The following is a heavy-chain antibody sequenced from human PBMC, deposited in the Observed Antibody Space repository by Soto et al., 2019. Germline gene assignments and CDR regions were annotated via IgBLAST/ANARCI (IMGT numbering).Heavy chain of an antibody. Sequence: LSLTCTVSGGSISSGGYYWSWIRQHPGKGLEWIGYIYYSGSTYYNPSLKSRVTISVDTSKNQFSLKLSSVTAADTAVYYCARDYRPDYYYYGMDVWGQGTTVTVSS. CDR3: ARDYRPDYYYYGMDV. J-gene: IGHJ6*02. CDR2: IYYSGST. V-gene: IGHV4-31*03. CDR1: GGSISSGGYY. D-gene: IGHD4-4*01.